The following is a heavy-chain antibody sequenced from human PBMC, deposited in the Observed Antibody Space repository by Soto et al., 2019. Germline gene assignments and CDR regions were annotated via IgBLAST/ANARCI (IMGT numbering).Heavy chain of an antibody. J-gene: IGHJ3*02. CDR3: AKDIVVVVAAGDAFDI. D-gene: IGHD2-15*01. CDR2: ISGSGGST. Sequence: PGGSLRLSCAASGFTFSSYAMSWVRQAPGKGLEWVSGISGSGGSTNYADFVKGRFTISRDKSKNTLYLQMNSLRAEDTAVYYCAKDIVVVVAAGDAFDIWGQGTMVTVSS. V-gene: IGHV3-23*01. CDR1: GFTFSSYA.